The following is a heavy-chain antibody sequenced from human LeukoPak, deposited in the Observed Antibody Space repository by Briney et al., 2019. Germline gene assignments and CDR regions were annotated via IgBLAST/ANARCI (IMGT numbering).Heavy chain of an antibody. CDR1: GGSMSSTDHF. CDR3: ARQGVVPNKAGWYFDL. D-gene: IGHD3-10*01. Sequence: PSETLSLTCIVSGGSMSSTDHFWGWIRQPPGKGLEWIGSFYYTGTIFYSPSLESRCTISIDTSKNQFSLKIRSVTAADTAVYYCARQGVVPNKAGWYFDLWGRGALVTVSS. V-gene: IGHV4-39*01. CDR2: FYYTGTI. J-gene: IGHJ2*01.